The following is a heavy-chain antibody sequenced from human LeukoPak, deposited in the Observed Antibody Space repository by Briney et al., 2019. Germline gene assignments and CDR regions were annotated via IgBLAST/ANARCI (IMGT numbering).Heavy chain of an antibody. D-gene: IGHD3-10*02. CDR1: GGSISSHY. Sequence: SETLSLTCTVSGGSISSHYWSWIRQPPGKGLEWIGYIYYSGSTNYNPSLKSRVTISVDTSKNQFSLKLSSVTAADTAVYYCARGPMSRFGDWEYWGQGTLVTVSS. V-gene: IGHV4-59*11. J-gene: IGHJ4*02. CDR2: IYYSGST. CDR3: ARGPMSRFGDWEY.